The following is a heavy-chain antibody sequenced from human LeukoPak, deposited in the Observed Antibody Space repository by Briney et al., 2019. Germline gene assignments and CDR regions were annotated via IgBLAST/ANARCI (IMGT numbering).Heavy chain of an antibody. CDR3: ARDESSYDFWSGYSQSGYFQH. J-gene: IGHJ1*01. D-gene: IGHD3-3*01. V-gene: IGHV7-4-1*02. Sequence: GASVKVSCKASGYTFTSYAMNWVRQAPGQGLEWMGWINTNTGNPTYAQGFTGRFVFSLDTSVSTAYLQISSLKAEDTAVYYCARDESSYDFWSGYSQSGYFQHWGQGTLVTVSS. CDR2: INTNTGNP. CDR1: GYTFTSYA.